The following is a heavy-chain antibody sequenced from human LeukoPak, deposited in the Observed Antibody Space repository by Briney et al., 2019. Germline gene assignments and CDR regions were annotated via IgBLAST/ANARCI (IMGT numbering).Heavy chain of an antibody. J-gene: IGHJ4*02. CDR2: FDPEDGET. Sequence: ASVKVSCKVSGYTLTELSMHWVRQAPGKGLEWMGGFDPEDGETIYAQKFQGRVTMTEDTSTDTAYMELCSLRSEDTAVYYCATEWSLTGPDIPGVGWGQGTLVTVSS. CDR1: GYTLTELS. V-gene: IGHV1-24*01. CDR3: ATEWSLTGPDIPGVG. D-gene: IGHD3-9*01.